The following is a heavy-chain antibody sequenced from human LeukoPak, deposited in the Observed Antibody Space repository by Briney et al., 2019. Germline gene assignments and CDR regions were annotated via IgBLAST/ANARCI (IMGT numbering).Heavy chain of an antibody. D-gene: IGHD2-2*01. Sequence: GGSLRLSCAASGFTFSTYGMHWVRQAPGKGLEWVSATWYDGSHKYYADSVKGRFIISRDNSKNTLYLQMYSLRADDTGVYFCARGGHCSTTSCSNYDGMDVWGQGTTLTVSS. V-gene: IGHV3-33*01. J-gene: IGHJ6*02. CDR2: TWYDGSHK. CDR1: GFTFSTYG. CDR3: ARGGHCSTTSCSNYDGMDV.